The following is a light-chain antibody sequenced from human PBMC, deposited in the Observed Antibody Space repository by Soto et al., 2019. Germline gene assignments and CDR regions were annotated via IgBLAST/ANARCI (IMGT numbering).Light chain of an antibody. CDR1: QSISSW. J-gene: IGKJ1*01. CDR3: QQYCTYPWT. Sequence: DIQMTQSPSTLSASVGDRVTITCRASQSISSWLAWYQQKPGKAPKLLIYDASSLESGVPSRCSGSGSGTDFPLTIGCLQSEDFATYYCQQYCTYPWTFGQGTNVEIK. CDR2: DAS. V-gene: IGKV1-5*01.